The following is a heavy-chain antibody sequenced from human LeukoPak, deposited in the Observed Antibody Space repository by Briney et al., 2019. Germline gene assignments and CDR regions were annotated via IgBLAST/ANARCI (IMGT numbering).Heavy chain of an antibody. Sequence: PGGSLRLSCAASVFTFSSYGMHWVRQAPGKGLEWVAVISYDGSNKFYADSVKGRFTISRDNSKSTLYLQMNSLRAEDTAVYYCAKELSAGTGGGWEDYFDYWGQGNLVTVSA. CDR2: ISYDGSNK. CDR1: VFTFSSYG. D-gene: IGHD6-13*01. CDR3: AKELSAGTGGGWEDYFDY. J-gene: IGHJ4*02. V-gene: IGHV3-30*18.